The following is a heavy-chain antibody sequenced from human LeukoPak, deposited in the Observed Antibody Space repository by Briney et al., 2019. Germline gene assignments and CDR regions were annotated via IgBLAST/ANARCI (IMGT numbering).Heavy chain of an antibody. CDR1: GGTFSSYA. Sequence: SVKVSCKASGGTFSSYAISWMRQAPGQGLEWMGGIIPIFGTANYAQKFQGRVTITADESTGTAYMELSSLRSEDTAVYYCARDSFGVRGWFDPWGQGTLVTVSS. V-gene: IGHV1-69*13. J-gene: IGHJ5*02. CDR3: ARDSFGVRGWFDP. D-gene: IGHD3-10*01. CDR2: IIPIFGTA.